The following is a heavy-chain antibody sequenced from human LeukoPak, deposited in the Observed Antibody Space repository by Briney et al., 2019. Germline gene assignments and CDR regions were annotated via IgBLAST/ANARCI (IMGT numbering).Heavy chain of an antibody. CDR3: ARAPLLWFGGGVDY. Sequence: SETLSLTCTASGGSISSYYWSWIRQPPGKGLEWIGYIYYSGSTNYNPSLKSRVTISVDTSKNQFSLKLSSVTAADTAVYYCARAPLLWFGGGVDYRGQGTLVTVSS. V-gene: IGHV4-59*01. CDR2: IYYSGST. CDR1: GGSISSYY. D-gene: IGHD3-10*01. J-gene: IGHJ4*02.